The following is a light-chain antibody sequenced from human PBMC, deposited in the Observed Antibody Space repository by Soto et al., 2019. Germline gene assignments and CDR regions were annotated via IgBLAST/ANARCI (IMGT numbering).Light chain of an antibody. CDR2: DAS. V-gene: IGKV3-15*01. J-gene: IGKJ4*01. CDR3: QQCRNSPLT. CDR1: QNGYNN. Sequence: EIVMTQSPATLSVSPGEGATLSCKASQNGYNNLAWYQQRPGQPPRLLIYDASTRATGISARFSGSGYGTEFTLTFSSLQSEEFAVYFCQQCRNSPLTFGGGTKVESK.